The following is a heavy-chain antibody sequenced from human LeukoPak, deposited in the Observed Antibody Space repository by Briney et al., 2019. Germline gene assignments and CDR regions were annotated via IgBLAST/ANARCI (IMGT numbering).Heavy chain of an antibody. Sequence: SETLSLTCAVYGGSFSGYYWSWLRQPPGKGLEWIGEINHSGSTNYNPSLKSRVTISVDTSKNQFSLKLSSVTAADTAVYYCARWEDLGYCSSTSCRSNWFDPWGQGTLVTVSS. CDR2: INHSGST. CDR3: ARWEDLGYCSSTSCRSNWFDP. V-gene: IGHV4-34*01. J-gene: IGHJ5*02. CDR1: GGSFSGYY. D-gene: IGHD2-2*01.